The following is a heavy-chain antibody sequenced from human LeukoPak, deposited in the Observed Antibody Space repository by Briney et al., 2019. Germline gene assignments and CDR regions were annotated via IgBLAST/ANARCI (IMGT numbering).Heavy chain of an antibody. Sequence: TGGSLRLSCAASGFTFSSYAMHWVRQAPGKGLEWVAVISYDGSNKYYADSVKGRFTISRDNAKNSLYLQMNSLRAEDTAVYYCARERPPTIFGVVIKFGDAFDIWGQGTMVTVSS. D-gene: IGHD3-3*01. CDR1: GFTFSSYA. CDR3: ARERPPTIFGVVIKFGDAFDI. CDR2: ISYDGSNK. V-gene: IGHV3-30-3*01. J-gene: IGHJ3*02.